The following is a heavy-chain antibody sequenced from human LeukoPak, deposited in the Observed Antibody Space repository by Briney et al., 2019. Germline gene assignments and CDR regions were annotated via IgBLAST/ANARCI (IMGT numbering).Heavy chain of an antibody. V-gene: IGHV3-48*04. CDR2: ISSSGSTI. Sequence: PGGSLRLSCTASGFTFSNAGMNWVRQAPGKGLEWVSYISSSGSTIYYADSVKGRFTISRDNAKNSLYLQMNSLRAEDTAVYYCARVISSSWYVSYYYYMDVWGKGTTVTISS. CDR1: GFTFSNAG. J-gene: IGHJ6*03. D-gene: IGHD6-13*01. CDR3: ARVISSSWYVSYYYYMDV.